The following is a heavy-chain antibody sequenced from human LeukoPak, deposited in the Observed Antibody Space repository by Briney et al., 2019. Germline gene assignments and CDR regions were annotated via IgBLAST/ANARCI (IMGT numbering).Heavy chain of an antibody. CDR3: ARVDIVVVPAAIYYYMDV. CDR2: ISSSSSTI. D-gene: IGHD2-2*01. V-gene: IGHV3-48*01. Sequence: GGSLRLSCAASGFTFSTYNMNWVRQAPGKGLEWVSYISSSSSTIYYADSVKGRFTISRDNAKNSLYLQMNSLRAEDTAVYYCARVDIVVVPAAIYYYMDVWGKGTTVTVSS. J-gene: IGHJ6*03. CDR1: GFTFSTYN.